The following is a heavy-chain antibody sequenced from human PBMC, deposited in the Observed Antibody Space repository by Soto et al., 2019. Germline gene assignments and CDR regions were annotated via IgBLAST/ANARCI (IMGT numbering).Heavy chain of an antibody. V-gene: IGHV4-59*08. Sequence: SETLSLTCTVPHGSISTDYWSWVRQPPGKGLECIGYIYYNGNTNYNPSLKSRVTISVDTSKNQFTLNLNSVTAADTAVYYCARHATRSSDYWGQGTLVTVSS. CDR1: HGSISTDY. CDR3: ARHATRSSDY. CDR2: IYYNGNT. J-gene: IGHJ4*02.